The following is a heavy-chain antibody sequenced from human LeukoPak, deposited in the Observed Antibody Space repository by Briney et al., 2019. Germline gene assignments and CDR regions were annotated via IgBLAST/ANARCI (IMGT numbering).Heavy chain of an antibody. J-gene: IGHJ4*02. CDR3: AKIDRQYCSRSSCYALDY. CDR2: IYPGDSDT. CDR1: GYTFTNYW. D-gene: IGHD2-2*01. V-gene: IGHV5-51*01. Sequence: GESLKISCKGSGYTFTNYWIGWVRQMPGKGLEWMGIIYPGDSDTRYSPSFQGQVTISVDKSISTAYLQWSSLKASDTAIYYCAKIDRQYCSRSSCYALDYWGQGTQVTVSS.